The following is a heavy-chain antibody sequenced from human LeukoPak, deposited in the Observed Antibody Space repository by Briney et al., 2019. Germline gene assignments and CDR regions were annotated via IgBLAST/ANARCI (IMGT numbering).Heavy chain of an antibody. CDR1: GFTFSSYT. CDR2: ISGNGVGT. V-gene: IGHV3-23*01. Sequence: GGSLRLSCAASGFTFSSYTMNWVRQAPGKGLEWVSAISGNGVGTYYADSVKGRFTISRDNSWNTLYLQMNSLRAEDTAVYYCAKDQVISGSEASDIWGQGTMVTVSS. J-gene: IGHJ3*02. CDR3: AKDQVISGSEASDI. D-gene: IGHD2-21*01.